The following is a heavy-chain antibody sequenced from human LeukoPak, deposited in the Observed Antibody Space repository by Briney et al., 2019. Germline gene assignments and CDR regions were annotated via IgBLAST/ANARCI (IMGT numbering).Heavy chain of an antibody. V-gene: IGHV3-74*01. J-gene: IGHJ4*02. D-gene: IGHD3-10*01. CDR3: ARDWDGSGSYYIPY. CDR2: INSDGSTT. CDR1: GFTFKSYW. Sequence: GGSLRLSCTASGFTFKSYWMHWVRQAPGKGLVWVSRINSDGSTTSYADSVKGRFTISRDNAKNTLYLQMNSLRAEDTAVYYCARDWDGSGSYYIPYWGQGTLVTVSS.